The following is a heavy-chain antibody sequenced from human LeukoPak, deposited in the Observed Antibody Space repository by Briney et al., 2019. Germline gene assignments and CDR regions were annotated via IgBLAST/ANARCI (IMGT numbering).Heavy chain of an antibody. Sequence: SVKVSCKASGGTFSSYAISWVRQAPGQGLEWMGRIIPILGIANYAQKFQGRVTITADKSTSTAYMELSSLRSEDTAVYYCARVLEENSGSYYLDYWGQGTLVTVSS. V-gene: IGHV1-69*04. CDR3: ARVLEENSGSYYLDY. D-gene: IGHD1-26*01. J-gene: IGHJ4*02. CDR2: IIPILGIA. CDR1: GGTFSSYA.